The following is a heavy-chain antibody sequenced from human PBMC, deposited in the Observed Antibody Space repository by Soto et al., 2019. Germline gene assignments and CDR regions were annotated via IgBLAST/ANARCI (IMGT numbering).Heavy chain of an antibody. V-gene: IGHV3-48*03. CDR1: GFTFSSYE. CDR3: AGVLAAAGTGWFDP. D-gene: IGHD6-13*01. Sequence: EVQLVESGGGLVQPGGSLRLSCAASGFTFSSYEMNWVRQAPGKGLEWVSYISSSGSTIYYADSVKGRFTISRDNAKNSLYLQMNSLRAEDTAVYYCAGVLAAAGTGWFDPWGQGTLVTVSS. CDR2: ISSSGSTI. J-gene: IGHJ5*02.